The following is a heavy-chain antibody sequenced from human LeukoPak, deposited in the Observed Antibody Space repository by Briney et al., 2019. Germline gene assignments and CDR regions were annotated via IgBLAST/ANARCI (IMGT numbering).Heavy chain of an antibody. J-gene: IGHJ3*02. CDR3: ARDWTTYYYDSRGI. CDR2: ISYDGSNK. D-gene: IGHD3-22*01. Sequence: GGSLRLSCAASGFTFSSYAMHWVRQAPGKGLEWVAVISYDGSNKYHADSVKGRFTISRDNSKNTLYLQMNSLRAEDTAVYYCARDWTTYYYDSRGIWGQGTMVTVSS. CDR1: GFTFSSYA. V-gene: IGHV3-30*14.